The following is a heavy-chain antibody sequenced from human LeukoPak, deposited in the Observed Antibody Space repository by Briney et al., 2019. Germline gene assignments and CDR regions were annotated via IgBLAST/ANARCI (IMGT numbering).Heavy chain of an antibody. CDR3: ATNSGWRFDY. Sequence: PSGTLSLTCAVSGGSISRSYWGGGVRQPPGKGLERIGEMYDSGSTKYNPSLKSRLTISLHNSKNQFSLKLSSVTAADTAVYYCATNSGWRFDYWGQGTLVTVSS. CDR2: MYDSGST. V-gene: IGHV4-4*02. J-gene: IGHJ4*02. CDR1: GGSISRSYW. D-gene: IGHD6-19*01.